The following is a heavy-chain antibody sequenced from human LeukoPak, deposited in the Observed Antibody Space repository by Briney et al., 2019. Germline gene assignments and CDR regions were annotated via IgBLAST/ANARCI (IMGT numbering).Heavy chain of an antibody. CDR3: ARDRGSGWYDY. J-gene: IGHJ4*02. V-gene: IGHV3-23*01. D-gene: IGHD6-19*01. CDR2: IGSDNKP. CDR1: GFTLSAYA. Sequence: GGSLRLSCEASGFTLSAYAMTWVRQAPGKGLEWVSSIGSDNKPHYSESVKGRFAISRDNSKNTLYLQMNSLRAEDTAVYYCARDRGSGWYDYWGQGTLVTVSS.